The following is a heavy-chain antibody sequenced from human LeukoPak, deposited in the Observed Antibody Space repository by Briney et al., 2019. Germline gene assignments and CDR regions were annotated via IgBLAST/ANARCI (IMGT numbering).Heavy chain of an antibody. J-gene: IGHJ3*02. CDR3: AKDRGITMIVVVITADAFDI. D-gene: IGHD3-22*01. CDR2: TSGSGGST. CDR1: GGSFSGYY. V-gene: IGHV3-23*01. Sequence: PSETLSLTCAVYGGSFSGYYWSWIRQPPGKGLEWVSATSGSGGSTYYADSVKGRFTISRDNSKNTLYLQMNSLRAEDTAVYYCAKDRGITMIVVVITADAFDIWGQGTMVTVSS.